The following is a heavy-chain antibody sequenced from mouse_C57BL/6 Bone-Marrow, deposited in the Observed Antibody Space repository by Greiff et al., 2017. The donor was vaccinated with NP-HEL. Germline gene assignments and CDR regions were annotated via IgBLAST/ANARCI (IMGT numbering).Heavy chain of an antibody. CDR3: ARDRGYYGSTWYFDV. J-gene: IGHJ1*03. Sequence: EVHLVESGPGLVKPSQTVFLTCTVTGISITTGNYRWSWIRQFPGNKLEWIGYIYYSGTITYNPSLTSRTTITRDTPKNQFFLEMNSLTAEDTATYYCARDRGYYGSTWYFDVWGTGTTVTVSS. V-gene: IGHV3-5*01. CDR1: GISITTGNYR. D-gene: IGHD1-1*01. CDR2: IYYSGTI.